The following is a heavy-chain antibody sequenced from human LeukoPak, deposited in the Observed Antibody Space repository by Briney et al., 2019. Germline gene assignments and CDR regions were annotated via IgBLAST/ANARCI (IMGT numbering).Heavy chain of an antibody. J-gene: IGHJ4*02. CDR1: GFRLGGHW. CDR3: VRGGFTYDL. CDR2: IKQEGVET. Sequence: GGSLRLSCAVSGFRLGGHWMSWVRQAPGKGLEWVANIKQEGVETYYVDSVKGRFTISRDNVRNWLYLQMTSLRVEDTAVYFCVRGGFTYDLWGQGTLVTVSS. V-gene: IGHV3-7*01. D-gene: IGHD5-18*01.